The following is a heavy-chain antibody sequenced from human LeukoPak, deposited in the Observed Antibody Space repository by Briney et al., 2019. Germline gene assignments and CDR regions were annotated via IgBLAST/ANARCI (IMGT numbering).Heavy chain of an antibody. V-gene: IGHV1-18*01. J-gene: IGHJ6*03. Sequence: ASVKVSCKASGYTFTSYGISWVRQAPGQGLEWMGWISAYNGNTNYAQKLQGRVTMTTDTSTSTAYMELRSLRSDDTAVYYCARANRGYYDSSGYHYVGYYYYMDVWGKGTTVTVSS. CDR2: ISAYNGNT. CDR3: ARANRGYYDSSGYHYVGYYYYMDV. CDR1: GYTFTSYG. D-gene: IGHD3-22*01.